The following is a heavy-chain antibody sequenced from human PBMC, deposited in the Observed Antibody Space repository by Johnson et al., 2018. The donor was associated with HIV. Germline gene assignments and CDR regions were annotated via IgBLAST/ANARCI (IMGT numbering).Heavy chain of an antibody. Sequence: EVQLVESGGGLIQPGGSLRLSCAASGFTVSSNYMSWVRQAPGKGLEWVSVIYSGGSTYYADSVKGRFTISRDNSKNTLYLQMNSLRAEDTAVYYCASRGSGGSWAPGAFDIWGQGTMVTVSS. CDR2: IYSGGST. J-gene: IGHJ3*02. D-gene: IGHD2-15*01. CDR1: GFTVSSNY. V-gene: IGHV3-53*01. CDR3: ASRGSGGSWAPGAFDI.